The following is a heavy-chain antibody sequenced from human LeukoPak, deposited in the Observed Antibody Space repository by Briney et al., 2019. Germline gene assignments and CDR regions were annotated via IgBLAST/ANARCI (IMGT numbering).Heavy chain of an antibody. CDR3: ARGGWSIDL. Sequence: SETLSLTCTVSGGSISIYYWSWIRQSPGKGLEWVGFSHSSGSADYSASLKSRVTISVDTSKNQISLKLSSVTVADTAVYFCARGGWSIDLWGRGTLVTVSS. CDR2: SHSSGSA. CDR1: GGSISIYY. J-gene: IGHJ2*01. V-gene: IGHV4-59*01.